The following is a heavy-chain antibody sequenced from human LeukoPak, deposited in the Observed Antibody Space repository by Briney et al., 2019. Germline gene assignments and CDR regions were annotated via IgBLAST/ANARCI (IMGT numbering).Heavy chain of an antibody. CDR1: GGSFSGYY. Sequence: KASETLSLTCAVYGGSFSGYYWSWIRQPPGKGLEWIGEINHSGSTNYNPSLKSRVTISVDTSKNQFPLKLSSVTAADTAVYYCARLGYCSGGSCAIDYWGQGTLVTVSS. D-gene: IGHD2-15*01. J-gene: IGHJ4*02. CDR2: INHSGST. V-gene: IGHV4-34*01. CDR3: ARLGYCSGGSCAIDY.